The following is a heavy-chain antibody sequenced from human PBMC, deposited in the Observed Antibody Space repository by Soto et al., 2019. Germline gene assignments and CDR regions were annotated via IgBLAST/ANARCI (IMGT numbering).Heavy chain of an antibody. CDR2: ISYDGSNK. V-gene: IGHV3-30-3*01. J-gene: IGHJ6*02. CDR3: ARVRLRYNWNDFPYYYYGMDV. Sequence: GGSLRLSCAASGFTFSSYAMHWVRQAPGKGLEWVAVISYDGSNKYYADSVKGRFTISRDNSKNTLYLQMNSLRAEDTAVYYWARVRLRYNWNDFPYYYYGMDVWGQGTTVTVSS. D-gene: IGHD1-1*01. CDR1: GFTFSSYA.